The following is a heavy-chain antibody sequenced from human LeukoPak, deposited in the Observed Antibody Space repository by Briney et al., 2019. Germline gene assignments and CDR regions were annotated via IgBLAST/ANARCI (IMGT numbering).Heavy chain of an antibody. Sequence: ASVKVSCKASGYTFTGYYMHWVRQAPGQGLEWMGWINPNSGGTNYAQKFQGRGTMTRDTSISTAYMELSRLRSDDTAVYYCASLFVAAADLDAFDIWGQGTMVTVSS. V-gene: IGHV1-2*02. D-gene: IGHD6-13*01. CDR1: GYTFTGYY. J-gene: IGHJ3*02. CDR2: INPNSGGT. CDR3: ASLFVAAADLDAFDI.